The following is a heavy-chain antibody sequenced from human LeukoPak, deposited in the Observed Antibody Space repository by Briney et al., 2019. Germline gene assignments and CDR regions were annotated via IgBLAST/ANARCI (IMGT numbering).Heavy chain of an antibody. V-gene: IGHV4-30-2*01. J-gene: IGHJ3*02. Sequence: SETLPLTCTVSGGSISSGGYYWSWIRQPPGKGLEWIGYIYHSGSTYYNPSLKSRVTISVDRSKNQFSLKLSSVTAADTAVYYCARTDAAAGRAFDIWGQGTMVTVSS. CDR2: IYHSGST. CDR1: GGSISSGGYY. D-gene: IGHD6-13*01. CDR3: ARTDAAAGRAFDI.